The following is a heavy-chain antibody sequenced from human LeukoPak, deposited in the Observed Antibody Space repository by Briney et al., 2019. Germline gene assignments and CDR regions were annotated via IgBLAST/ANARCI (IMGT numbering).Heavy chain of an antibody. CDR1: GGTFNSYA. V-gene: IGHV1-69*13. CDR2: IIPIFGTA. CDR3: ARDGDSSGYYRPYNWFDP. J-gene: IGHJ5*02. D-gene: IGHD3-22*01. Sequence: SVKVSCKASGGTFNSYAISWVRQAPGQGLEWMGGIIPIFGTANYAQKFQGRVTITADESTSTAYMELSSLRSEDTAVYYCARDGDSSGYYRPYNWFDPWGQGTLVTVSS.